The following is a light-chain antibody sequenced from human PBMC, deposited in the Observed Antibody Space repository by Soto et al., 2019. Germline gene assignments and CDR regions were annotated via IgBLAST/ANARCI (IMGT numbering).Light chain of an antibody. V-gene: IGKV1-5*03. J-gene: IGKJ1*01. Sequence: DIPMTQAPSTLSGSVGDRVTITCRASQTISSWLAWYQQKPGKAPKLLIYKASTLKSGVPSRFSGSGSGTEFTLTISSLRPDDFATYYCQHYNSYSDAFGQGTKVELK. CDR1: QTISSW. CDR2: KAS. CDR3: QHYNSYSDA.